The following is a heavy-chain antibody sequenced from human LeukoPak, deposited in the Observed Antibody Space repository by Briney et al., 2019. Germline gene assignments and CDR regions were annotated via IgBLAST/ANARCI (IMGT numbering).Heavy chain of an antibody. J-gene: IGHJ5*02. CDR2: IYYSGST. D-gene: IGHD3-22*01. CDR3: ARLGDSSGYYYSDWFDR. V-gene: IGHV4-59*08. CDR1: GASISSYY. Sequence: SETLSLTCTVSGASISSYYWSWIRQPPGKGLEWIGYIYYSGSTNYNPSLKSRVTISVDTSKNQFSLKLSSVTAADTAVYYCARLGDSSGYYYSDWFDRWGQGTLVTVSS.